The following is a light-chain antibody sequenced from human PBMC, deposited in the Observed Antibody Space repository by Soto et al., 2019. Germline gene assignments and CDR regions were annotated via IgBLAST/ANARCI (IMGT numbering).Light chain of an antibody. Sequence: EIVMPQSPATLPVSPGERATLSCRASQSVSSNLAWYQHQPGQAPRVLIYGASTRATGFPARFSGSGSGTEFTRTISSLQSEDFAVYYCQPYNNWPLTFGGGTKVEIK. CDR1: QSVSSN. V-gene: IGKV3-15*01. J-gene: IGKJ4*01. CDR2: GAS. CDR3: QPYNNWPLT.